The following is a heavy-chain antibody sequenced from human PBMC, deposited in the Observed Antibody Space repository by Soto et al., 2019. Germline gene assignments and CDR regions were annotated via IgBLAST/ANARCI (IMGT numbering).Heavy chain of an antibody. CDR3: ARVGQGLHYFDY. D-gene: IGHD2-15*01. V-gene: IGHV3-11*06. Sequence: GGSLRLSCAASGFTFSDYYMSWIRQAPGKGLEWVSYISSSSSYTNYADSVKGRFTISRDNAKNSLYLQMSSLRAEDTAVYYCARVGQGLHYFDYWGQGTLVTVS. J-gene: IGHJ4*02. CDR1: GFTFSDYY. CDR2: ISSSSSYT.